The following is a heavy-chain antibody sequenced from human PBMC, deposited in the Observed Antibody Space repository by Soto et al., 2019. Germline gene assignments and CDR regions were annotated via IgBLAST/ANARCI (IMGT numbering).Heavy chain of an antibody. CDR1: GFTVSSNY. CDR3: ARGFNWLDY. D-gene: IGHD1-20*01. CDR2: IYSGGST. Sequence: EVQLVESGGGLIQPGGSLRLSCAAAGFTVSSNYMTWVRQAPGKGLEWVSVIYSGGSTNYADSVKGRFTISRDNSKNTLYLQMNSRRVEDTAVYYCARGFNWLDYWGQGTLVTVSS. V-gene: IGHV3-53*01. J-gene: IGHJ4*02.